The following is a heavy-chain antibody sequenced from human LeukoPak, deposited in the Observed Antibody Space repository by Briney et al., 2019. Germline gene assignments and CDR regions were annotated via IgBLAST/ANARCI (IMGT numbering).Heavy chain of an antibody. CDR2: ISWNSGII. J-gene: IGHJ6*02. CDR3: AKARDAMDV. V-gene: IGHV3-9*01. Sequence: GGSLRLSCVASGFTFDDYGMFWVRQTPGKGLEWVSGISWNSGIIVYADSVKGRFTISRDNAKKSLYLQMNSLRAEDTALYYCAKARDAMDVWGQGTPVTVSS. CDR1: GFTFDDYG.